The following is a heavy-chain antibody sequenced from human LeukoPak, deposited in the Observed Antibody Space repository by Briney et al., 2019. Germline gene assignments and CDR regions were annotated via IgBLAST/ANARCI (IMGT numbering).Heavy chain of an antibody. Sequence: GGSLRLSCAVSGFTFSSSPMHWVRQAPDKGLEWVAIISKDGSNQYYADSVKGRFTISRDNSKDTLFLQMNSLRGEDTAVYYCAREYWYLVDYWGQGTLVTVSS. CDR3: AREYWYLVDY. J-gene: IGHJ4*02. CDR1: GFTFSSSP. D-gene: IGHD2-8*02. CDR2: ISKDGSNQ. V-gene: IGHV3-30-3*01.